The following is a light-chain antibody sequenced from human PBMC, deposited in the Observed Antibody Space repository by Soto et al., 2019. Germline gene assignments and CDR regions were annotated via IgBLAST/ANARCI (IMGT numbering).Light chain of an antibody. J-gene: IGKJ1*01. V-gene: IGKV3D-20*02. CDR3: QQRSNWPPT. Sequence: EIVLTQSPGTLSLSPGERATLSCRASQSVRSTYLAWYQQKPGQAPRLLIYGASSRATGIPARFSGSGSGTDFTLTISSLEPEDFAVYYCQQRSNWPPTFGQGTKVDIK. CDR2: GAS. CDR1: QSVRSTY.